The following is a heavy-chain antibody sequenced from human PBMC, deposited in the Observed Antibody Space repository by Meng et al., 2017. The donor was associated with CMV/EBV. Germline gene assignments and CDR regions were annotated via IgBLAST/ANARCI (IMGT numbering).Heavy chain of an antibody. CDR1: GFTFSSYW. D-gene: IGHD6-13*01. J-gene: IGHJ4*02. CDR2: IKQDGSEK. CDR3: ARDGAAAGTNTATHFDY. V-gene: IGHV3-7*01. Sequence: ETLSLTCAASGFTFSSYWMSWVRQAPGKGLEWVANIKQDGSEKYYVDSVKGRFTISRDNAKNSLYLQMNSLRAEDTAVYYCARDGAAAGTNTATHFDYWGQGTLVTVSS.